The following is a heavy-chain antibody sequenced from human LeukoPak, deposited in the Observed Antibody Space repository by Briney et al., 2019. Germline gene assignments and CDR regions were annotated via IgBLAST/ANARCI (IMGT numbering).Heavy chain of an antibody. D-gene: IGHD5-12*01. CDR3: ARSSYGGYHPFDY. CDR2: ISANNGET. V-gene: IGHV1-18*04. Sequence: ASVKVSCKASGYTFTNYGISWVRQAPGQGLEWMAWISANNGETRYAQKLQGRVTMTTDTSTSTAYMELRSLRSDDTAVYYCARSSYGGYHPFDYWGQGTLVTVSS. J-gene: IGHJ4*02. CDR1: GYTFTNYG.